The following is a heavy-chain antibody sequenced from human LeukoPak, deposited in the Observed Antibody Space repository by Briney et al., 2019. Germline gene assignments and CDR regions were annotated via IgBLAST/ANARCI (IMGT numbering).Heavy chain of an antibody. CDR3: ARAPVSSITGTTSRGDWFDP. CDR2: IIPIFGTA. CDR1: GGTFSSYA. D-gene: IGHD1-7*01. J-gene: IGHJ5*02. V-gene: IGHV1-69*13. Sequence: SVKVSCKASGGTFSSYAISWVRQAPGQGLEWMGGIIPIFGTANYAQEFQGRVTITADESTSTAYMELSSLRSEDTAVYYCARAPVSSITGTTSRGDWFDPWGQGTLVTVSS.